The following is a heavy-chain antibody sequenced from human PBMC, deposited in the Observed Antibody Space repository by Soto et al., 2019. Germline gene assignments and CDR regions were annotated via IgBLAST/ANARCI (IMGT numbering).Heavy chain of an antibody. J-gene: IGHJ4*02. CDR1: GYSFIHYW. D-gene: IGHD3-3*01. Sequence: PGASLKISCKASGYSFIHYWIAWVRQVPGKGLEWMGIIYGGDSDTRYSPSFQGHVTFSVDKSITTAYLHWTSLTASDTGIYYCARGVGAKDFWGQGTLVTVSS. CDR2: IYGGDSDT. CDR3: ARGVGAKDF. V-gene: IGHV5-51*01.